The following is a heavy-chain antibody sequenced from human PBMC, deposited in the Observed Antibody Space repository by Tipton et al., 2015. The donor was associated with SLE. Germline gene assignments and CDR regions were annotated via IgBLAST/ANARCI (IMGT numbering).Heavy chain of an antibody. CDR1: GFTFSSYS. V-gene: IGHV3-21*01. Sequence: SLRLSCAASGFTFSSYSMNWVRQAPGKGLEWVSSISSSSSYIYYADSVKGRFTISRDSAKNSLYLQMNSLRAEDTAVYYCARAGGTQTLYYFDFWGQGTLVTVSS. D-gene: IGHD3-16*01. J-gene: IGHJ4*02. CDR2: ISSSSSYI. CDR3: ARAGGTQTLYYFDF.